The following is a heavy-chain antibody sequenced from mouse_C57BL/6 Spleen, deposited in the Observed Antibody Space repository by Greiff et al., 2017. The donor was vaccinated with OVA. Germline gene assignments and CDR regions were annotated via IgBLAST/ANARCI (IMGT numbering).Heavy chain of an antibody. J-gene: IGHJ3*01. CDR3: AREGVELRPGAY. CDR2: IYPGDGGT. D-gene: IGHD1-1*01. CDR1: GYAFSSSW. Sequence: QVQLQQSGPELVKPGASVKISCKASGYAFSSSWMNWVKQRPGQGLEWIGRIYPGDGGTNYNGKFKGKATLTADKSSSTAYMQLSSLTSEDSAVYFCAREGVELRPGAYWGKGTLVTVSA. V-gene: IGHV1-82*01.